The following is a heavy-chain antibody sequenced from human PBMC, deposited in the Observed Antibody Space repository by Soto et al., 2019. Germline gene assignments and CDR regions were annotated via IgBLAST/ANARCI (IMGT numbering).Heavy chain of an antibody. CDR3: ARGGQWLVRDAFDI. D-gene: IGHD6-19*01. V-gene: IGHV4-34*01. CDR2: INHSGST. CDR1: GGSFSGYY. J-gene: IGHJ3*02. Sequence: SETLSLTCAVYGGSFSGYYWSWIRQPPGKGLGWIGQINHSGSTNYNPSLKSRVTISVDTSKNQFSLKLSSVTAADTAVYYCARGGQWLVRDAFDIWGQGTMVTVSS.